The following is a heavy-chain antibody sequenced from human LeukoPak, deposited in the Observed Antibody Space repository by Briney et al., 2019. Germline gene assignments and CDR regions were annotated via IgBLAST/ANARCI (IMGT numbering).Heavy chain of an antibody. J-gene: IGHJ4*02. Sequence: VGSLRLSCAPSGFTFSSYSMNWVRQAPAKGLEWVSSISSSSSTIYYADSVKGRFTISRDNAKNSLYLHMNSLRAEDTAVYYCARWDKSFYCSSTSCPDYWGQGTLVTVSS. V-gene: IGHV3-48*01. CDR1: GFTFSSYS. CDR3: ARWDKSFYCSSTSCPDY. CDR2: ISSSSSTI. D-gene: IGHD2-2*01.